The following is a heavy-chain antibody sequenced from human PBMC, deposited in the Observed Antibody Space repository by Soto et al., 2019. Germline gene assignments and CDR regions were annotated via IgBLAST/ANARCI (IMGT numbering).Heavy chain of an antibody. CDR2: ISAYNGNT. V-gene: IGHV1-18*01. J-gene: IGHJ4*02. CDR1: GYTCSSYF. Sequence: QVQLVQSGAEVKKPGASVKVSCKASGYTCSSYFIRWVRQAPGQGLEWMGWISAYNGNTNYAQNPQGRVTMTTDTSTSIAYMELRSLRSDDTAVYYCARDLPPVDYWGQGTLDTDSS. CDR3: ARDLPPVDY.